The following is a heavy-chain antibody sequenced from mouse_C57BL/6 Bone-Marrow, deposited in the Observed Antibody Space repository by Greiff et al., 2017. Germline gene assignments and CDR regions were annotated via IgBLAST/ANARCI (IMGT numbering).Heavy chain of an antibody. J-gene: IGHJ4*01. CDR1: GFTFSDYG. CDR3: ARPYDYDVGYAMDY. D-gene: IGHD2-4*01. Sequence: EVQLQESGGGLVKPGGSLKLSCAASGFTFSDYGMHWVRQAPEKGLEWVAYISSGSSTIYYADTVKGRFTISRDNAKNTLFLQMTSLRSEDTAMYYCARPYDYDVGYAMDYWGQGTSVTVSS. V-gene: IGHV5-17*01. CDR2: ISSGSSTI.